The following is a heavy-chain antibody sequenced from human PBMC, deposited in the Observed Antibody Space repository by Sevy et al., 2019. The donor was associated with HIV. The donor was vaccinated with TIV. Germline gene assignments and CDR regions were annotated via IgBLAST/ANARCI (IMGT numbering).Heavy chain of an antibody. V-gene: IGHV3-7*01. CDR2: IRQDGNEI. Sequence: GGSLRLSCVASGFTFDNYWMQWVRQAPGKGLEWVANIRQDGNEIYYADSVKGRFTISRDNSKNTLYLQMNSLRAEDTAVYYCARDKDYYDSSWDAFDIWGQGTMVTVSS. CDR3: ARDKDYYDSSWDAFDI. CDR1: GFTFDNYW. J-gene: IGHJ3*02. D-gene: IGHD3-22*01.